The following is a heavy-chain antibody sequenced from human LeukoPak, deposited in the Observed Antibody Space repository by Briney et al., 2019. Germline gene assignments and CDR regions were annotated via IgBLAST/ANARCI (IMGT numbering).Heavy chain of an antibody. CDR3: GKTTSGYSSGQKPAWPVDS. CDR1: GFIFGSYA. CDR2: IFGSGGSP. Sequence: PGGSLRLSCEASGFIFGSYAMYWVRQAPGKGLEGVAGIFGSGGSPHYADSVRGRFTTSRDNSKNTVYLQINSLRADDTAVYYCGKTTSGYSSGQKPAWPVDSWGQGTLVTVSS. J-gene: IGHJ4*02. V-gene: IGHV3-23*01. D-gene: IGHD5-18*01.